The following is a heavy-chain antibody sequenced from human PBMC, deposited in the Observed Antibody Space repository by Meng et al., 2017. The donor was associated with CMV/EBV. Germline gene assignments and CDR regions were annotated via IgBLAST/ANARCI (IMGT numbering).Heavy chain of an antibody. J-gene: IGHJ4*02. CDR3: ARSLGARRTGIAAAGFDY. CDR1: GYTFTSYD. CDR2: MNPNSGNT. V-gene: IGHV1-8*03. D-gene: IGHD6-13*01. Sequence: ASVKVSCKASGYTFTSYDINWVRQATGQGLGWMGWMNPNSGNTGYAQKFQGRVTITRNTSISTAYMELSSLRSEDTAVYYCARSLGARRTGIAAAGFDYWGQGTLVTVSS.